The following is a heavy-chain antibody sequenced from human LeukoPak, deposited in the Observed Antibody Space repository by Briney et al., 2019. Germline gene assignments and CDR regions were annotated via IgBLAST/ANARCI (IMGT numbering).Heavy chain of an antibody. CDR2: IYTSGST. V-gene: IGHV4-4*07. J-gene: IGHJ6*02. Sequence: SETLSLTCTVSGGSISDYYWSWIRQPAGKGLEWIGRIYTSGSTNYNPSLKSRVTMSVDTSKNQFSLKLSSVTAADTAVHYCARDQSITMVRGVIITLDGMDVWGQGTTVTVSS. CDR1: GGSISDYY. CDR3: ARDQSITMVRGVIITLDGMDV. D-gene: IGHD3-10*01.